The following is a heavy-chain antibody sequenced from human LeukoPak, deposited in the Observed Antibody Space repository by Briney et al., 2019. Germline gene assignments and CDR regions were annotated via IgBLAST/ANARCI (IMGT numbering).Heavy chain of an antibody. CDR3: ARCQAGTTFDY. CDR2: IYYSGST. CDR1: GGSISSYY. D-gene: IGHD6-19*01. V-gene: IGHV4-59*01. Sequence: SETLSLTCTVSGGSISSYYWSWIRQPPGKGLEWIGYIYYSGSTDYNPSLKSRVTISVDTFKNQCSLKLSSVTAADTAVYYSARCQAGTTFDYWGQGTLVTVSS. J-gene: IGHJ4*02.